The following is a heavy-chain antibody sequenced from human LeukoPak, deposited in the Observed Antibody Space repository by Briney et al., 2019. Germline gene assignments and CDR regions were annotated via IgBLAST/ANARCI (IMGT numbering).Heavy chain of an antibody. J-gene: IGHJ3*02. CDR3: AKGGPGIATPPRAFDI. CDR2: ISGSGGST. D-gene: IGHD6-13*01. V-gene: IGHV3-23*01. CDR1: GFTFSSYA. Sequence: PGGSLRLSCAASGFTFSSYAMSWVRQAPGKGLEWVSAISGSGGSTYYADSVKGRFTISRDNSKNTLYLQMNSLRAEDTAVYYCAKGGPGIATPPRAFDIWGQGTMVTVSS.